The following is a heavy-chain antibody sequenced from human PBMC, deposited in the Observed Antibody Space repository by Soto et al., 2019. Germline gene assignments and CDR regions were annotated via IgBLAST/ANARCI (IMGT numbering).Heavy chain of an antibody. CDR1: GYTFSSYY. V-gene: IGHV1-46*01. CDR3: AGGIQGEDYDYGMDV. J-gene: IGHJ6*02. Sequence: ASVKVSCKASGYTFSSYYMYWVRQAPGQGLEWMGIINPSGGSTRYAQKFQGRVTMTRDTSTSTVYMEVSSLRSEDTAVYYCAGGIQGEDYDYGMDVWGQGTTVTVSS. CDR2: INPSGGST. D-gene: IGHD3-16*01.